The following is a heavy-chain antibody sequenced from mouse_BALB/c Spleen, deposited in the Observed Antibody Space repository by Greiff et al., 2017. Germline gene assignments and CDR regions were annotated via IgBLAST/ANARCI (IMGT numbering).Heavy chain of an antibody. V-gene: IGHV1-7*01. CDR2: INPSTGYT. D-gene: IGHD2-10*02. CDR3: SKSIEYGNYHVLFAY. CDR1: GYTFTSYW. J-gene: IGHJ3*01. Sequence: VQLQQSGAELAKPGASVKMSCKASGYTFTSYWMHWVKQRPGQGLEWIGYINPSTGYTEYNQKFKDKATLTADKSSSTAYMQLSSLTSEDSAVYYCSKSIEYGNYHVLFAYWGQGTLVTVSA.